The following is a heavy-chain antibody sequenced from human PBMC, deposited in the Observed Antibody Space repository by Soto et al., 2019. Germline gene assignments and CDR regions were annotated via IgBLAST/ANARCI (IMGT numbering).Heavy chain of an antibody. D-gene: IGHD6-19*01. CDR1: GFTFSSYA. CDR2: ISGSGGST. J-gene: IGHJ3*02. Sequence: GGSLRLSCAASGFTFSSYAMSWVRQAPGKGLEWVSAISGSGGSTYYADSVKGRFTISRDNSKNTLYLQMNSLRAEDTAVYYCAKDDRGVAVAGNAFDIWGQGTMVTVSS. CDR3: AKDDRGVAVAGNAFDI. V-gene: IGHV3-23*01.